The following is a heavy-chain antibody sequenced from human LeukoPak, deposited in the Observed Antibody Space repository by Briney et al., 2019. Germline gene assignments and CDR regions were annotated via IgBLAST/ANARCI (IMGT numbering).Heavy chain of an antibody. D-gene: IGHD6-19*01. V-gene: IGHV3-21*01. Sequence: PGGSLRLSCAASGFTFSSYSMNWVRQAPGKGLEWVSSISSSSSYIYYADSVKGRFTISRDNAKNSLYLQMNSLRAEDTAVYYCARDSGGGWYNYYYYYYMDVWGKGTTVTVSS. CDR1: GFTFSSYS. CDR3: ARDSGGGWYNYYYYYYMDV. J-gene: IGHJ6*03. CDR2: ISSSSSYI.